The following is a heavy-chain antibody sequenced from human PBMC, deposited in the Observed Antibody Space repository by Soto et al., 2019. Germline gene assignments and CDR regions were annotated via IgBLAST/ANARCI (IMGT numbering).Heavy chain of an antibody. Sequence: PGGSLRLSCVISGFTFSNYWMTWVRQAPGKGLEWVANIKPDGTEKYYVDSVKGRFTISRDNAKNSLYLQMNSLRAEDTAVYYCSFGEESRYYYYVMDVWGQGTTVTVSS. CDR2: IKPDGTEK. V-gene: IGHV3-7*01. CDR1: GFTFSNYW. J-gene: IGHJ6*02. D-gene: IGHD3-10*01. CDR3: SFGEESRYYYYVMDV.